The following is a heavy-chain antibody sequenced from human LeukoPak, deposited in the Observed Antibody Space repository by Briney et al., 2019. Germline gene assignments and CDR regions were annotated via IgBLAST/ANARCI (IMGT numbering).Heavy chain of an antibody. D-gene: IGHD2-15*01. Sequence: GGSLRLSCAASGFTFSSYAMSWVRQAPGKGLEWVSTISGSGGGTYYADSVKGRFTISRDNSKNTLYLQMNSLRAEDTAIYYCAKKGPDVEDLDYWGQGTLVTVSS. CDR1: GFTFSSYA. J-gene: IGHJ4*02. CDR3: AKKGPDVEDLDY. CDR2: ISGSGGGT. V-gene: IGHV3-23*01.